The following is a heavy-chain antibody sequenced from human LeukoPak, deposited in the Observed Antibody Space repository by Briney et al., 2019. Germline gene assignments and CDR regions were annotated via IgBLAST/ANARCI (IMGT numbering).Heavy chain of an antibody. J-gene: IGHJ4*02. CDR2: IKQDGSEK. CDR3: AKEEMGLLWFGELLFFDY. CDR1: GFSFSRYW. Sequence: GGSLRLSCAASGFSFSRYWMSWVRQAPGKGLEWVANIKQDGSEKNYVESVKGRLTISRDNAKNSLYLQTNSLRAEDTAVYYCAKEEMGLLWFGELLFFDYWGQGTLVTVSS. D-gene: IGHD3-10*01. V-gene: IGHV3-7*03.